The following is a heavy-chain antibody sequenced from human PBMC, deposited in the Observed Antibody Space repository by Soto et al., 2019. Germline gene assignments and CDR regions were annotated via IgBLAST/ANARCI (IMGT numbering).Heavy chain of an antibody. Sequence: SQTLSLTCAISGDSVSSNSAAWNWIRQSPSRGLDWLGRTYYRSKLYNDYAVSVKSRITINPDTSKNHFSLQLNSVTPEDTAVYYCAREVGSVRTYYYYYGMDVWGQGTTVTVSS. D-gene: IGHD3-10*01. CDR3: AREVGSVRTYYYYYGMDV. J-gene: IGHJ6*02. V-gene: IGHV6-1*01. CDR2: TYYRSKLYN. CDR1: GDSVSSNSAA.